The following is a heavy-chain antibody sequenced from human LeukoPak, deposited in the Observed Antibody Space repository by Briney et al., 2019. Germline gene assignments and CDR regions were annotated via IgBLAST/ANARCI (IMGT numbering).Heavy chain of an antibody. V-gene: IGHV1-69*04. CDR2: IIPSLGIA. J-gene: IGHJ4*02. CDR3: ARDGVAGKDYFDY. CDR1: GGTFISYT. D-gene: IGHD6-19*01. Sequence: ASVKVSCKASGGTFISYTISWVRQAPGQGLEWMGRIIPSLGIANYAQKFQGRVTITADKSTSTAYMELSSLRSEDTAVYYCARDGVAGKDYFDYWGQGTLVTVSS.